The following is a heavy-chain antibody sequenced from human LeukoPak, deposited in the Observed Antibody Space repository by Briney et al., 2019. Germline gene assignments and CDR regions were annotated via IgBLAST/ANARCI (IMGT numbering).Heavy chain of an antibody. D-gene: IGHD1-26*01. V-gene: IGHV4-34*01. CDR2: INHSGST. Sequence: SETLSLTCAVYGGSFSGYYWGWIRQPPGKGLEWIGEINHSGSTNYNPSLKSRVTISVDTSKNQFSLKLSSVTAADTAVYYCARGSGSRYPPSTHGYYFDYWGQGTLVTVSS. CDR3: ARGSGSRYPPSTHGYYFDY. CDR1: GGSFSGYY. J-gene: IGHJ4*02.